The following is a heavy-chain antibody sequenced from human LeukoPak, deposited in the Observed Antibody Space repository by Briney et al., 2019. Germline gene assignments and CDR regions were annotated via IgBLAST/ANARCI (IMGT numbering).Heavy chain of an antibody. CDR3: ATGYYHTSGTRHPFDI. CDR2: IYDGGST. J-gene: IGHJ3*02. D-gene: IGHD3-22*01. Sequence: GGSLRLSCTASGFIVSSNYMSWIRQAPGKGLEWVSVIYDGGSTYYADSVKGRFTISRDNSKNTLYLQMNSLRAEDTALYYCATGYYHTSGTRHPFDIWGQGTMVTVSS. CDR1: GFIVSSNY. V-gene: IGHV3-66*01.